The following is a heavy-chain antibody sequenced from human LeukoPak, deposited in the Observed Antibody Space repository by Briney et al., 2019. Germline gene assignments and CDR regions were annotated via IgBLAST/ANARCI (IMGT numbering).Heavy chain of an antibody. D-gene: IGHD6-13*01. V-gene: IGHV4-39*07. Sequence: SETLSLTCTVSGGSISGSSTYYWGWIRQPPGKGLEWIGSIHYSGTTYYIPSLKSRVTISVDTSKNQFSLKLSSVTAADTAVYYCAREIEYSSSWYLPDYWGQGTLVTVSS. CDR2: IHYSGTT. CDR3: AREIEYSSSWYLPDY. J-gene: IGHJ4*02. CDR1: GGSISGSSTYY.